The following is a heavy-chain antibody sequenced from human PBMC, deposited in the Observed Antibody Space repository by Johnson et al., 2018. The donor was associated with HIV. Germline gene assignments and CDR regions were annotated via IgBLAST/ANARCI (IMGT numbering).Heavy chain of an antibody. CDR3: ARDGGYSYFAFDM. J-gene: IGHJ3*02. CDR1: GFTFDDYG. D-gene: IGHD5-18*01. Sequence: VQLVESGGGLVRPGGSLRLSCAASGFTFDDYGMSWVRQAPGKGLEWVSGINWNGGSTGYADSVKGRFSISRDDSRSTLYVQMSSLRAEDTAVYYCARDGGYSYFAFDMWGQGTMVTVSS. V-gene: IGHV3-20*04. CDR2: INWNGGST.